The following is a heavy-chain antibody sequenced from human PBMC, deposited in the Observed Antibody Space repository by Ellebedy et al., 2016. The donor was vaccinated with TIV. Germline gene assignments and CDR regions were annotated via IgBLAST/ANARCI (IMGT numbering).Heavy chain of an antibody. CDR1: GGAFSSYA. CDR3: ARDREAGGLDF. Sequence: AASVKVSCKAAGGAFSSYAINWVRQAPRQGLEWMGEFIPIFRTTNYAENFQGRVTLTPDGFTSTAYIDLTSLTSEDTDVQYCARDREAGGLDFWGQGTLVTVSS. CDR2: FIPIFRTT. V-gene: IGHV1-69*13. J-gene: IGHJ4*02. D-gene: IGHD3-10*01.